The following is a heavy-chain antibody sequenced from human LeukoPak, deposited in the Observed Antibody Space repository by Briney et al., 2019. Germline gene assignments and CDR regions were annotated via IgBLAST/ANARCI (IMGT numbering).Heavy chain of an antibody. Sequence: GGSLRLSCAASGFTVSSNYMSWVRQAPGKGLEWVSVIYSGGSTYYADSVKGRFTIPRDNSKNTLYLQMSSLRAEDTAVYYCARGRVYSRGRRSRYYFDYWGQGTLVTVSS. CDR2: IYSGGST. D-gene: IGHD6-19*01. CDR1: GFTVSSNY. V-gene: IGHV3-66*01. CDR3: ARGRVYSRGRRSRYYFDY. J-gene: IGHJ4*02.